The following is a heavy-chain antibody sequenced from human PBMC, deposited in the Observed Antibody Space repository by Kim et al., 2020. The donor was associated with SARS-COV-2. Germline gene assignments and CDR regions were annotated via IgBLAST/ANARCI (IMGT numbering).Heavy chain of an antibody. Sequence: SETLSLTCAVSGGSISSSNWWSWVRQPPGKGLEWIGEIYHSGSTNYNPSLKSRVTISVDKSKNQFSLKLSSVTAADTAVYYCARDTGHYYGSGSYVHWGQGTLVTVSS. V-gene: IGHV4-4*02. CDR1: GGSISSSNW. J-gene: IGHJ4*02. CDR2: IYHSGST. CDR3: ARDTGHYYGSGSYVH. D-gene: IGHD3-10*01.